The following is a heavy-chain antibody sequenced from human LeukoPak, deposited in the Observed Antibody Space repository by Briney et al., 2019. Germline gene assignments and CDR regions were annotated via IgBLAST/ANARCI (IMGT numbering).Heavy chain of an antibody. CDR2: ISASNGNT. Sequence: ASVKVSCKTSGYSFTDYAITWVRQVRGQGLQWVGWISASNGNTDYAQSFQGRATMTTDTSTSTAYLELTSLTSDDTAIYYCVSEKDMLAVSGAVWVGFDFWGQGTLVTVSS. J-gene: IGHJ4*02. CDR3: VSEKDMLAVSGAVWVGFDF. D-gene: IGHD2-2*01. CDR1: GYSFTDYA. V-gene: IGHV1-18*01.